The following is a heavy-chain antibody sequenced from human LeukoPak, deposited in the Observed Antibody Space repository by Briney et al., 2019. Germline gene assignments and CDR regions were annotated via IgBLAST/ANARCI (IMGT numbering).Heavy chain of an antibody. D-gene: IGHD2-2*01. CDR3: ANLPSIYQPLRF. V-gene: IGHV3-23*01. CDR1: GFTFSSYA. J-gene: IGHJ4*02. CDR2: ISCSGGST. Sequence: GGSLRLSCAASGFTFSSYAMSWVRQAPGKGPEWVSAISCSGGSTYYADSVKGRFTISRDNSKNTLYLQMNSLRAEDTAVYYCANLPSIYQPLRFWGQGTLVTVSS.